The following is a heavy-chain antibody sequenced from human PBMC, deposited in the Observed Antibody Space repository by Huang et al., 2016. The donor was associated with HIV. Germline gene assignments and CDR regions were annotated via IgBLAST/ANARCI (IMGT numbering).Heavy chain of an antibody. CDR3: AKGEFVGESYFDQ. Sequence: VQLLESGGGLVQPGGSRRLSCAASGFTFSSYAMSWVRQSTGKGLEWVSTISGSGVSTYHADSVKGRLTTSRDNSENMLYLQMHTLRAEDTAVYYCAKGEFVGESYFDQWGQGTLVTVSS. D-gene: IGHD3-10*01. J-gene: IGHJ4*02. CDR1: GFTFSSYA. CDR2: ISGSGVST. V-gene: IGHV3-23*01.